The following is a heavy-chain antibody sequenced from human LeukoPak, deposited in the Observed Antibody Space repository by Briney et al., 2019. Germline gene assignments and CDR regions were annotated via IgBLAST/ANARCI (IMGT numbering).Heavy chain of an antibody. CDR3: ARPQDSSSSGSDY. V-gene: IGHV4-39*01. CDR1: GGSISTGFYY. D-gene: IGHD3-22*01. CDR2: IYYSGST. Sequence: PSETLSLTCTVSGGSISTGFYYWAWIRQPPGKGLEWIGSIYYSGSTYSNPSLKSRVTISVDTSKTQFSLKLNSVTAADTAVYYCARPQDSSSSGSDYWGKGTLVTVSS. J-gene: IGHJ4*02.